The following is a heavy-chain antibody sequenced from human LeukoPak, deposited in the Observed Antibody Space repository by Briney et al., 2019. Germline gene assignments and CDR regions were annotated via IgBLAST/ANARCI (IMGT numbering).Heavy chain of an antibody. CDR1: GYTFTGYY. J-gene: IGHJ3*02. V-gene: IGHV1-2*02. CDR2: INPNSGGT. CDR3: AREDCSGGSCSDAFDI. D-gene: IGHD2-15*01. Sequence: ASVKVSCRASGYTFTGYYMHWVRQAPGQGLEWRGWINPNSGGTNYAQKFQGRVTMTRDTSISTAYMELSRLRSDDTAVYYCAREDCSGGSCSDAFDIWGQGTMVTVSS.